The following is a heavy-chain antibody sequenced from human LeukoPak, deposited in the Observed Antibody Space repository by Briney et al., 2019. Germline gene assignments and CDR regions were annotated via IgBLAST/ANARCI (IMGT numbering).Heavy chain of an antibody. V-gene: IGHV4-34*01. CDR1: GGSFSGYY. CDR3: ARHRINYYDSSGILYYFDY. CDR2: MSHTGAT. D-gene: IGHD3-22*01. J-gene: IGHJ4*02. Sequence: PSETLSLTCAVFGGSFSGYYWSWIRQSPEKGLEWIGEMSHTGATNYNPSLKSRVTISVDTSKNQFSLKLSSVTAADTAVYYCARHRINYYDSSGILYYFDYWGQGTLVTVSS.